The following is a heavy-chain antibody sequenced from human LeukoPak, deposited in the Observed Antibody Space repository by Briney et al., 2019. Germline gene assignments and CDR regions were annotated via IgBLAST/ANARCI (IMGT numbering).Heavy chain of an antibody. CDR2: TIPIFGTA. D-gene: IGHD3-3*01. CDR1: GGTFSSYA. J-gene: IGHJ5*02. Sequence: SVKVSCKASGGTFSSYAISWVRQAPGQGLEWMGGTIPIFGTANYAQKFQGRVTITTDESTSTAYMELSSLRSEDTAVYYCARAGFGVVMVGPLDPWGQGTLVTVSS. CDR3: ARAGFGVVMVGPLDP. V-gene: IGHV1-69*05.